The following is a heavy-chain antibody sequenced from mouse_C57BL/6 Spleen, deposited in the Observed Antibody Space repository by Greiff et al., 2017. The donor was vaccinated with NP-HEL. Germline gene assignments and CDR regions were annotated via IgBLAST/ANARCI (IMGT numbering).Heavy chain of an antibody. CDR1: GFTFSSYG. V-gene: IGHV5-6*01. CDR3: ARQELRDYFDY. J-gene: IGHJ2*01. D-gene: IGHD3-3*01. CDR2: ISSGGSYT. Sequence: EVHLVESGGDLVKPGGSLKLSCAASGFTFSSYGMSWVRQTPDKRLEWVATISSGGSYTYYPDSVKGRFTISRDNAKNTLYLQMSSLKSEDTAMYYCARQELRDYFDYWGQGTTLTVSS.